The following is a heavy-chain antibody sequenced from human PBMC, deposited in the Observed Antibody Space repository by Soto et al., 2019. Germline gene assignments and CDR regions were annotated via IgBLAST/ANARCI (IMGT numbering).Heavy chain of an antibody. CDR3: AKEGQAHCSGGSCFSGWFDA. CDR2: TTYGGSKK. J-gene: IGHJ3*01. Sequence: QVQLVESGGGVVQPGKSLRLSCVASGFSFRSYAMHWVRQAPGQGLEWVSCTTYGGSKKDYAASVKGRFTVSRGNFENIHYLEMNSLRPEDTAVYYCAKEGQAHCSGGSCFSGWFDAWRHGTKVTVSS. V-gene: IGHV3-30*18. D-gene: IGHD2-15*01. CDR1: GFSFRSYA.